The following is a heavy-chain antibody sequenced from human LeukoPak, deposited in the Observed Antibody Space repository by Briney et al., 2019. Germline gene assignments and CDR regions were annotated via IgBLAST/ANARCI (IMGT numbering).Heavy chain of an antibody. CDR2: MFDGGTT. J-gene: IGHJ3*02. Sequence: GGSLRLSCAASGFTVNSQYMAWVRQAPGKGLEWLSIMFDGGTTYYADSVKGRASISRDTSKNTLYLQMNSLRDDDTAVYYCARKSVNDYYNPGAFDIWGQGTMVTVSS. CDR1: GFTVNSQY. D-gene: IGHD1-26*01. V-gene: IGHV3-66*01. CDR3: ARKSVNDYYNPGAFDI.